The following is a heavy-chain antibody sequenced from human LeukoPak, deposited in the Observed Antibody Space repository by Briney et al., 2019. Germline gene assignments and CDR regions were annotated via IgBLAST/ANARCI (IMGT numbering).Heavy chain of an antibody. J-gene: IGHJ3*01. Sequence: SETLSLTCAVSGYSISRGCSWGWIRQPPGMGLEWIGNMYHSESTHYNPSLKSRVTISADTSKNQFSLKLSSVTAADTAVYYCARFDHVWETHDMDAFDLWGQGTMVTVSS. D-gene: IGHD3-16*01. CDR2: MYHSEST. V-gene: IGHV4-38-2*01. CDR1: GYSISRGCS. CDR3: ARFDHVWETHDMDAFDL.